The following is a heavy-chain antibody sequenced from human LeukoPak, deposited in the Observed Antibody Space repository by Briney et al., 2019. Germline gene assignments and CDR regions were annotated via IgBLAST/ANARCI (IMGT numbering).Heavy chain of an antibody. V-gene: IGHV3-21*01. D-gene: IGHD6-6*01. Sequence: GGSLRLSCAASGFTFSSYSMNWVRQAPGKGLEWVSSISSSSSYIYYADSVKGRFTISRDNAKNSLYLQMNNLRAEDTAVYYCARDRGAYSSAFDIWGQGTMVTVSS. CDR1: GFTFSSYS. CDR2: ISSSSSYI. CDR3: ARDRGAYSSAFDI. J-gene: IGHJ3*02.